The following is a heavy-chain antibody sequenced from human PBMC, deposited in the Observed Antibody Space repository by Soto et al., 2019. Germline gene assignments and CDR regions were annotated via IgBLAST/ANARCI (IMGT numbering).Heavy chain of an antibody. V-gene: IGHV4-34*01. CDR2: INHSGST. J-gene: IGHJ5*02. CDR1: GGSFSGYY. CDR3: ARDRDDFWSGYYLGYDP. D-gene: IGHD3-3*01. Sequence: PSETLSLTCAVYGGSFSGYYWSWIRQPPGKGLEWIGEINHSGSTNYNPSLKSRVTISVDTSKNQFSLKLSSVTAADTAVYYCARDRDDFWSGYYLGYDPWGQGTLVTVSS.